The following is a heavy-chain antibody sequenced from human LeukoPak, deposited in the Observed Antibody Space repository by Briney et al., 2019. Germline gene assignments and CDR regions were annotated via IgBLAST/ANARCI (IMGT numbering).Heavy chain of an antibody. CDR3: ARDRSSGRGRGGWFDP. CDR1: GGSISSYY. D-gene: IGHD3-22*01. Sequence: SETLSLTCTVSGGSISSYYWSWIRQPAGKGLEWIGRIYTSGSTNYNPSLKSRVTMSVVTSKNQFSLKLSSVTAADTAVYYCARDRSSGRGRGGWFDPWGQGTLVTVSS. J-gene: IGHJ5*02. CDR2: IYTSGST. V-gene: IGHV4-4*07.